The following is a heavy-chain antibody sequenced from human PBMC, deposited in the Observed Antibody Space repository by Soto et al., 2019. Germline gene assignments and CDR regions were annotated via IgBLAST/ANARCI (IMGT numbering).Heavy chain of an antibody. Sequence: EVQLLESGGGLVQPGGSLRLSCAASGFTFSSYAMSWVRQAPGKGLEWVSAISGSGGSTYYADSVKGRFTISRDNSKNTLYLQMNSLRAEDTALYYCAKNLVRRIFGAPNYDYWGQGTLVTVSS. V-gene: IGHV3-23*01. J-gene: IGHJ4*02. CDR3: AKNLVRRIFGAPNYDY. CDR2: ISGSGGST. D-gene: IGHD3-3*02. CDR1: GFTFSSYA.